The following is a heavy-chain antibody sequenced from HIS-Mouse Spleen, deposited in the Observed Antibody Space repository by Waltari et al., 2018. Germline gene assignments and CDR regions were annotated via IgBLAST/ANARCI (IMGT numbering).Heavy chain of an antibody. Sequence: QLQLQESGPGLVTPSETLSLTCTVSGGSISSSSYYWGWIRQPPGKGLEWIGSIYYSGSTYYNPSLKSRVTISVDTSKNQFSLKLSSVTAADTAVYYCARSISGSYHYWGQGTLVTVSS. V-gene: IGHV4-39*07. CDR1: GGSISSSSYY. CDR3: ARSISGSYHY. CDR2: IYYSGST. J-gene: IGHJ4*02. D-gene: IGHD1-26*01.